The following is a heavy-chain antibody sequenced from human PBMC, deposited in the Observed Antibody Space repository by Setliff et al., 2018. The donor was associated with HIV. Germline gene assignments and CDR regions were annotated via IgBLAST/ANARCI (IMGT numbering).Heavy chain of an antibody. Sequence: PGGSLRLSCAASGFFFSNYAMHWVRQAPGKGLEWVAVISYDGSKKYYADSVKGRFSISRDKPKNTVCLQMNSLRPEDTALYYCATIPHTGDRAFDVWGQGTMVTVSS. J-gene: IGHJ3*01. D-gene: IGHD7-27*01. CDR1: GFFFSNYA. CDR3: ATIPHTGDRAFDV. V-gene: IGHV3-30*04. CDR2: ISYDGSKK.